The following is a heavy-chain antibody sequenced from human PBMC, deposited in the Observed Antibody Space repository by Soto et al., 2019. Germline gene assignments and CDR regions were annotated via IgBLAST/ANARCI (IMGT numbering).Heavy chain of an antibody. CDR2: ISYDGSNK. CDR3: AKELGIVVVPAAIDFDY. V-gene: IGHV3-30*18. D-gene: IGHD2-2*02. J-gene: IGHJ4*02. Sequence: GGSLRLSCAASGFTFSSYGMHWVRQAPGKGLEWVAVISYDGSNKYYADSVKGRFTISRDNSKNTLYLQMNSLRAEDTAVYYCAKELGIVVVPAAIDFDYWGQGTLVTVSS. CDR1: GFTFSSYG.